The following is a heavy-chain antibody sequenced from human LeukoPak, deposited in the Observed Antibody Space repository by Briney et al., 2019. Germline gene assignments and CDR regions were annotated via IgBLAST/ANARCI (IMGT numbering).Heavy chain of an antibody. CDR3: AKGIVGATRNLDS. CDR1: GFTFSTYA. Sequence: GASLRLSCAASGFTFSTYAMSWVRQAPGKGLGWVSTLTDSGVYTYYADSVKGRFTISRDNSENTLYLQMNGLRAGDTAVYYCAKGIVGATRNLDSWGQGTLVTVSS. CDR2: LTDSGVYT. D-gene: IGHD1-26*01. V-gene: IGHV3-23*01. J-gene: IGHJ4*02.